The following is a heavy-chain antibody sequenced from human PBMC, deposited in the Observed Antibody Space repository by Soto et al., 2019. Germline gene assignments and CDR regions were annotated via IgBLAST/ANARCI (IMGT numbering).Heavy chain of an antibody. CDR2: ISDRGTT. V-gene: IGHV4-59*01. Sequence: SETLSLTCTVSGGSIDYYYWTWIRQPPGKGLECLGFISDRGTTSYNPSLRSRVTISVDTSKNQFSLRINSVTAADTAVYYCASDSNAWFPYDGIHFWGQGTTVTVYS. CDR1: GGSIDYYY. J-gene: IGHJ6*02. D-gene: IGHD3-22*01. CDR3: ASDSNAWFPYDGIHF.